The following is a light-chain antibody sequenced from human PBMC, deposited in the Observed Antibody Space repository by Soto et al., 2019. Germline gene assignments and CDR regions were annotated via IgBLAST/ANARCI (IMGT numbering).Light chain of an antibody. CDR3: QQFSSYPLT. J-gene: IGKJ4*01. Sequence: EIVLTQSPATLSLSPGERATLSCRASQSVSSYLAWYQEKPGQAPRLLIYGTAARATGTPVRFSGGGSGTDFTLTISRLEPEDFAVYYCQQFSSYPLTFGGGTKVDIK. V-gene: IGKV3-20*01. CDR2: GTA. CDR1: QSVSSY.